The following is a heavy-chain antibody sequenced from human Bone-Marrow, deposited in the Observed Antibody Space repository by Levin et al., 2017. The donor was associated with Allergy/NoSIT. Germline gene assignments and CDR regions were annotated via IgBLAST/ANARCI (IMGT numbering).Heavy chain of an antibody. J-gene: IGHJ3*02. CDR1: GFTFSIYS. D-gene: IGHD3/OR15-3a*01. CDR2: ITAGDAST. V-gene: IGHV3-23*01. CDR3: AKVRRGLDAFEI. Sequence: GGSLRLSCTVSGFTFSIYSINWVRQAPGKGLEWVSSITAGDASTHYTDSVKGRLTVSRDNSKNTLYLQMNSLRAEDTALYYCAKVRRGLDAFEIWGQGTMVTVSS.